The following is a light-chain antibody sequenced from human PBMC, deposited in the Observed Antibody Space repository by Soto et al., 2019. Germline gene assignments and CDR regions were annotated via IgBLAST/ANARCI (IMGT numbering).Light chain of an antibody. CDR2: GAS. Sequence: IVWTQSPGTLSLSPGARATLSCRASQSVSSSYLAWYQQKPGQAPRLLIYGASSRATGIPDRFSGSGSGTDFTLTISRLEPEDFAVYYCQQRSNWPPGLTFGGGTKVDI. CDR3: QQRSNWPPGLT. CDR1: QSVSSSY. V-gene: IGKV3D-20*02. J-gene: IGKJ4*01.